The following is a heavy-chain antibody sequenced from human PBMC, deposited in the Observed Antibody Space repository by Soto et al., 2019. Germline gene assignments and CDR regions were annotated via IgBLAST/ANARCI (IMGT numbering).Heavy chain of an antibody. J-gene: IGHJ4*02. CDR1: GGSISSSSYH. Sequence: QLQLQESGPGLVTPSETLALTCTVSGGSISSSSYHWGWIRQPPGGGLEWIGTIGYSGSTYYNPSLMSRVTISEDTSKNQFSLKLSSVTAADTAVYFCARRKNIGGGDFDYWGQGTLVTVSS. CDR2: IGYSGST. D-gene: IGHD3-16*01. V-gene: IGHV4-39*01. CDR3: ARRKNIGGGDFDY.